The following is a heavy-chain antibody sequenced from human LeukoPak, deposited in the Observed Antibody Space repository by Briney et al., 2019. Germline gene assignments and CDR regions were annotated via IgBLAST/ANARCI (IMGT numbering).Heavy chain of an antibody. J-gene: IGHJ5*02. CDR2: IIPIFGIA. CDR3: ARGPGAAADNP. D-gene: IGHD6-13*01. Sequence: SVTVSCKASGGTFSSHAISWVRQAPGQGLEWMGRIIPIFGIANYAQKFQGRVTITADKSTSTAYMELSSLRSEDTAVYYCARGPGAAADNPWGQGTLVTVSS. V-gene: IGHV1-69*04. CDR1: GGTFSSHA.